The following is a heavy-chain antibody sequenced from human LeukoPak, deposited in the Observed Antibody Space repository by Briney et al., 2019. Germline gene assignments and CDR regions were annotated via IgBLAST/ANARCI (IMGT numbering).Heavy chain of an antibody. CDR2: ISSSGSTI. CDR3: ARQVGVDDAFDI. J-gene: IGHJ3*02. Sequence: SGGSLRLSCAASGFTFSSYEMNWVRQAPGKGLEWVSYISSSGSTIYYADSVKGRFTISRDNAKNSLYLQMNSLRAEDTAVYYCARQVGVDDAFDIWGQGTKVTVSS. CDR1: GFTFSSYE. V-gene: IGHV3-48*03. D-gene: IGHD1-26*01.